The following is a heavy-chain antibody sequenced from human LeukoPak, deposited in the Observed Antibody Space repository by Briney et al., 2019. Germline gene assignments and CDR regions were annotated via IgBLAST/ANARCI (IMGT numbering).Heavy chain of an antibody. CDR3: ARDPVYCSSTSCYRRYYYYYMDV. CDR2: INPNSGDT. V-gene: IGHV1-2*02. D-gene: IGHD2-2*02. J-gene: IGHJ6*03. CDR1: GYTFTGYY. Sequence: GASVKVSCKASGYTFTGYYIHWVRQAPGQGLEWMGWINPNSGDTNYAQKFQGEVTMTRDTSISTAYMELSRLRSDDTAVYYCARDPVYCSSTSCYRRYYYYYMDVWGKGTTVTVSS.